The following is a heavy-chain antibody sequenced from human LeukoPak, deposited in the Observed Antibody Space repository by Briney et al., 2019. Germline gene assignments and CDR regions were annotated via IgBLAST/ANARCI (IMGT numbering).Heavy chain of an antibody. V-gene: IGHV3-74*01. CDR3: ASRSGYYYVPQH. Sequence: GGSLRLSCAASGFTFNNYWIHWVRQVPGKGLVWVSRINNDGSSASYVDSVKGRFTISRDNSKNTLYLQMNSLRAEDTAVYYCASRSGYYYVPQHWGQGTLVTVSS. D-gene: IGHD3-22*01. CDR1: GFTFNNYW. J-gene: IGHJ1*01. CDR2: INNDGSSA.